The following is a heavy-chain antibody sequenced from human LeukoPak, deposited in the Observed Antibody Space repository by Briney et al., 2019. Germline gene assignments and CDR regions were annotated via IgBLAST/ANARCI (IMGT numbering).Heavy chain of an antibody. D-gene: IGHD1-1*01. CDR2: ISGSGGST. CDR3: ACGDGTTWGPFDY. J-gene: IGHJ4*02. V-gene: IGHV3-23*01. CDR1: GFTFSSYA. Sequence: GGSLRLSCAASGFTFSSYAMSWVRQAPGEGLEWFSAISGSGGSTYYADSVKGRFTISRDNSKNTLYLQMNSLRAEDTAVYYCACGDGTTWGPFDYWGQGTLVTVSS.